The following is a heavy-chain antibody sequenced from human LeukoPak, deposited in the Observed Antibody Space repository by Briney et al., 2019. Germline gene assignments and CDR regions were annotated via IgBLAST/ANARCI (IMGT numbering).Heavy chain of an antibody. CDR1: GFTFSSYA. Sequence: GGFLRLSCAAFGFTFSSYAMGWVRQAPGKGLEWVSAISGSGGDTYYADSVKGRFTFSRDNSKNTLYLQMNSLRPEDTALYYCAKAVWFGEFDYYFFGLDVWGQGTTVTVSS. D-gene: IGHD3-10*01. J-gene: IGHJ6*02. CDR3: AKAVWFGEFDYYFFGLDV. CDR2: ISGSGGDT. V-gene: IGHV3-23*01.